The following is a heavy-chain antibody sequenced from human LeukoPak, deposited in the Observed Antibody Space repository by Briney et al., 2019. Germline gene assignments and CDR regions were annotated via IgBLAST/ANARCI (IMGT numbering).Heavy chain of an antibody. V-gene: IGHV3-15*01. J-gene: IGHJ4*02. D-gene: IGHD2-2*02. Sequence: GGSLRLSCAASGFTFSNAWMSWVRQAPGKGLEWVGLIKTKTDGGTTDYAAPVKGRFTISRDDSKNTLYLQMNSLKTEDTAVYYCAKGPSNCSSTSCYTQYYFDYWGQGTLVTVSS. CDR1: GFTFSNAW. CDR2: IKTKTDGGTT. CDR3: AKGPSNCSSTSCYTQYYFDY.